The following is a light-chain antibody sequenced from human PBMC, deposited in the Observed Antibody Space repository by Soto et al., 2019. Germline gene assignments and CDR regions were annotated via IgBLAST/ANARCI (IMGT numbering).Light chain of an antibody. J-gene: IGKJ1*01. V-gene: IGKV3-20*01. CDR2: GAS. CDR3: QQYGSSPPVT. CDR1: QSVSSN. Sequence: EIVLTQSPGTLSLSPGERATLSCRASQSVSSNLAWYQQKPGQAPRLLIYGASSRATGIPDRFSGSGSGTDFTLTISRLEPEDFAVYYCQQYGSSPPVTFGQGTKVDIK.